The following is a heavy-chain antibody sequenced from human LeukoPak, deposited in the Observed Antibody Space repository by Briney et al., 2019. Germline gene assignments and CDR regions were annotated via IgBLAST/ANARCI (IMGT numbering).Heavy chain of an antibody. J-gene: IGHJ3*02. CDR1: GYILSSYD. V-gene: IGHV1-8*01. D-gene: IGHD3-10*01. Sequence: ASVKVSCKASGYILSSYDINWVRQATGQGLEWMGWMSPNSGKTGYAQKFQGRVTMTRNTSISTAYMELSSLRSEDTAVYYCALTTGGGWFGDYQVLDAFDIWGQGTMVTVSS. CDR2: MSPNSGKT. CDR3: ALTTGGGWFGDYQVLDAFDI.